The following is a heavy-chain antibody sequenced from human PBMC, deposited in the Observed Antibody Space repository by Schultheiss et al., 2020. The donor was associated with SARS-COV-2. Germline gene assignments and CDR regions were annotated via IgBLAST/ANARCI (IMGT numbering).Heavy chain of an antibody. V-gene: IGHV3-74*01. D-gene: IGHD6-6*01. CDR1: GFTFNSSA. CDR3: ARDVGQLVLDY. CDR2: INSDGSST. J-gene: IGHJ4*02. Sequence: GGSLRLSCAASGFTFNSSAMHWVRQAPGKGLEWVSRINSDGSSTSYADSVKGRFTISRDNAKNSLYLQMNSLRAEDTAVYYCARDVGQLVLDYWGQGTLVTVSS.